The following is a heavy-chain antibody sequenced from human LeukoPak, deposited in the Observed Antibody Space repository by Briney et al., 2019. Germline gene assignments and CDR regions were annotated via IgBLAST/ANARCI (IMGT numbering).Heavy chain of an antibody. CDR2: IYYSGNT. Sequence: SQTLSLTCTVSGASISIGHYYWSWIRHPPGKGLEWIGYIYYSGNTYYNPSLKSRVTISRDTPKSQFSLKVTSVTAADTAVYYCARSHGSTPQFDSWGQGTLVTVSS. V-gene: IGHV4-30-4*08. CDR3: ARSHGSTPQFDS. CDR1: GASISIGHYY. J-gene: IGHJ4*02.